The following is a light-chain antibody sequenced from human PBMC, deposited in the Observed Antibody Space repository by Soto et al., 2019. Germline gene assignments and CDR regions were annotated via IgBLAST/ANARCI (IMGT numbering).Light chain of an antibody. CDR1: QSISRY. CDR2: SAS. CDR3: QQGYSAPWT. Sequence: DIQMTQSPSTLSGPVGDRVTISCRADQSISRYVNWYQRKPGRAPNLLIYSASTLQSGVPSRFSGSGSDTDFTLTISSLQPEDFATYYCQQGYSAPWTFGQGTKVDIK. V-gene: IGKV1-39*01. J-gene: IGKJ1*01.